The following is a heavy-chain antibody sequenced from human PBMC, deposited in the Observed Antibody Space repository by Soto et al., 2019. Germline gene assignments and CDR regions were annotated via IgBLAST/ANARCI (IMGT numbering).Heavy chain of an antibody. CDR1: GFDASVNY. V-gene: IGHV3-15*01. Sequence: LRLSCAASGFDASVNYMTWVRQAPGKGLEWVGRIKSKTDGGTTDYAAPVKGRFTISRDDSKNTLYLQMNSLKTEDTAVYYCTTHLGGIVAVIRRDYWGQGTLVTVSS. D-gene: IGHD3-22*01. CDR2: IKSKTDGGTT. CDR3: TTHLGGIVAVIRRDY. J-gene: IGHJ4*02.